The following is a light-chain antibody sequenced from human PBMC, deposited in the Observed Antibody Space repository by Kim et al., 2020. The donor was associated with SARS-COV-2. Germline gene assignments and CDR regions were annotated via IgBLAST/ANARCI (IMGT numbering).Light chain of an antibody. CDR3: AAWDDSLSGWV. CDR2: RNN. V-gene: IGLV1-47*01. Sequence: QSVLTQPPSASGTPGQRVTISCSGSSSNIGTNYVYWYQQLPGTAPKLLIQRNNQRPSGVPDRISGSRSGTSASLAISGLRSEDEADYYCAAWDDSLSGWVFGGGTQLTVL. CDR1: SSNIGTNY. J-gene: IGLJ3*02.